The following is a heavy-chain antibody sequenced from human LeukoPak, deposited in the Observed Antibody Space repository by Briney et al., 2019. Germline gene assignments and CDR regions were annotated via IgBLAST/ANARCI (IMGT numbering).Heavy chain of an antibody. J-gene: IGHJ4*02. Sequence: GASVKVSCKASGYTFNSYGISWVRQAPGQGLEWMGWISAYNGNTNYAQKLQARVTMTTDTSTSTAYMELRSLRSDDTAVYYCARSGYYGSGNYYHLHLAYWGQGTLVTVSS. CDR2: ISAYNGNT. CDR3: ARSGYYGSGNYYHLHLAY. V-gene: IGHV1-18*01. D-gene: IGHD3-10*01. CDR1: GYTFNSYG.